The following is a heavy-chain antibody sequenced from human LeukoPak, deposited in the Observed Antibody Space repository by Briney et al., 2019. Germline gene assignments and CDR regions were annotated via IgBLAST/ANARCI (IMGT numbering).Heavy chain of an antibody. J-gene: IGHJ3*02. CDR3: ARASYDSSGYKAFDI. V-gene: IGHV1-46*01. D-gene: IGHD3-22*01. CDR2: INPSGGST. CDR1: GYTFTSYY. Sequence: ASVKVSCKASGYTFTSYYMHWVRQAPGQGLEWMGIINPSGGSTSYAQKFQGRVTMTRDMSTSTVYMELSSLSSEDTAVYYCARASYDSSGYKAFDIWGQGTMVTVSS.